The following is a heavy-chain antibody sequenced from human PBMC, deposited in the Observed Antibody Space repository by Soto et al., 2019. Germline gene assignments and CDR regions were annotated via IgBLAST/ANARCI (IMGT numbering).Heavy chain of an antibody. J-gene: IGHJ3*01. D-gene: IGHD2-21*02. Sequence: GGSLRLSCAASGFTFSSCAMGWVRQAPGKGLEWVSGISGNGGSTYYADSVKGRFTISRDNAKNTLYLQMNSLRAEDTAVYYCARGDRGAFDLWGQGTMVTVSS. CDR2: ISGNGGST. V-gene: IGHV3-23*01. CDR1: GFTFSSCA. CDR3: ARGDRGAFDL.